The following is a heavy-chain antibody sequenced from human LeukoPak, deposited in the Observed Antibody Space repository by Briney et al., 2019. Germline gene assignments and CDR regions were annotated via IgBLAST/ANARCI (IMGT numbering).Heavy chain of an antibody. CDR3: ARGDYYDSGTSFTDAFDI. D-gene: IGHD3-10*01. V-gene: IGHV3-7*04. J-gene: IGHJ3*02. CDR2: IKQDGSEK. CDR1: GFPFSRYW. Sequence: TGGSLRLSCAASGFPFSRYWMSWVRQAPGKGLYWVANIKQDGSEKYYVDSVKGRFTISRDNAKNSLYLQMNSLRVEDTAVYYCARGDYYDSGTSFTDAFDIWGQGTMVTVSS.